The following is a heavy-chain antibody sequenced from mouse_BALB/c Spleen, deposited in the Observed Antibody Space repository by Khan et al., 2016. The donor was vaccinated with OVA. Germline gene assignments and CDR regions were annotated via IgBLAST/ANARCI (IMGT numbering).Heavy chain of an antibody. V-gene: IGHV1S134*01. CDR2: IYPGNGYT. CDR3: TTAYYRYYFDY. D-gene: IGHD2-12*01. CDR1: GSTFTSYG. J-gene: IGHJ2*01. Sequence: EVQLPESGAELGRPGSSVKLSCKTSGSTFTSYGIKWVKQRPGQGLEWIGYIYPGNGYTEYNEKFQGKAILTSDTSSNTAYMQLRSLTSEDSAIYFCTTAYYRYYFDYWGQGTTLTVSS.